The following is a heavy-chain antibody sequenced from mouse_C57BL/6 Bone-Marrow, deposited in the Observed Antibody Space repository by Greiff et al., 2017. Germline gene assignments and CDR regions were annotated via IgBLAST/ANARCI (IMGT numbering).Heavy chain of an antibody. D-gene: IGHD2-4*01. CDR3: ASYDYDEAY. CDR1: GFSLTSYG. V-gene: IGHV2-2*01. J-gene: IGHJ3*01. CDR2: IGSGGST. Sequence: VQLVESGPGLVQPSQSLSITCTASGFSLTSYGVHWVRQSPGKGLEWLGVIGSGGSTDYNAAFISRLSISKDNSKSQVFFKMNSLQADDTAIYYCASYDYDEAYWGQGTLVTVSA.